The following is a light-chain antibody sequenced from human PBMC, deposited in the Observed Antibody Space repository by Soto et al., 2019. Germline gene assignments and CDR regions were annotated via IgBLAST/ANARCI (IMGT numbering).Light chain of an antibody. CDR3: SSWDDNLDAEV. J-gene: IGLJ1*01. CDR1: SSNIGINA. CDR2: TND. Sequence: QSVLTQPPSASGTPGQRVTISCSGSSSNIGINAVNWYQQLPGTAPKLVIYTNDQRPSGVPDRFSGSKSGTSASLAISGLQFEDEADYHCSSWDDNLDAEVFGAGTKLTVL. V-gene: IGLV1-44*01.